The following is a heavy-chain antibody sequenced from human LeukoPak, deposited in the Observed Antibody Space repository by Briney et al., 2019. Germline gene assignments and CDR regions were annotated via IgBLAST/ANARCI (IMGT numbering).Heavy chain of an antibody. D-gene: IGHD4-17*01. CDR1: GGSFSGYY. J-gene: IGHJ3*02. CDR2: INVSGSS. V-gene: IGHV4-34*01. CDR3: ARYVPDYGDYSGGFDI. Sequence: SETLSLTCAVYGGSFSGYYWIWIRQSPGKGLEWIGDINVSGSSNYHPSLKSRVTISLDTSKTQFSLKLTSVTSADTAVYFCARYVPDYGDYSGGFDIWGQGTMVTVSS.